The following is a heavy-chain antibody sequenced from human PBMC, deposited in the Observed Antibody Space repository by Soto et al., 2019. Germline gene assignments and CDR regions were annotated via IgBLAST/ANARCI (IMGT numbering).Heavy chain of an antibody. CDR3: AIPGAGDFDY. CDR1: GASISNTDW. D-gene: IGHD6-13*01. Sequence: SETLSLTCAVSGASISNTDWWSWVRQRPGKGLEWIGEIYHSGTTNCDPSLKSRVTISLDKSKSQLSLKLTSVTAADTAVYYCAIPGAGDFDYWGQGTLVTVSS. J-gene: IGHJ4*02. CDR2: IYHSGTT. V-gene: IGHV4-4*02.